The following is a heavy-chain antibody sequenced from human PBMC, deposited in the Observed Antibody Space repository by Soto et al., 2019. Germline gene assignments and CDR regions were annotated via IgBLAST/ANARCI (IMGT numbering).Heavy chain of an antibody. Sequence: QVQLQESGPGLVKTSETLSLTCTVSGGSIRSYYWSWIRQPPGKGLEWIGYIYYSGSTNYNPSLTSRFTISVDTSKNQFSLKLSFVTAADTAVYYCARNYGLGAFDIWGPVTMITVSS. V-gene: IGHV4-59*01. CDR3: ARNYGLGAFDI. CDR2: IYYSGST. J-gene: IGHJ3*02. D-gene: IGHD4-17*01. CDR1: GGSIRSYY.